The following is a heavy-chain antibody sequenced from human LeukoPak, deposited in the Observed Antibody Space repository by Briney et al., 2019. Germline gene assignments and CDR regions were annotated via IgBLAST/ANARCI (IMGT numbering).Heavy chain of an antibody. V-gene: IGHV3-49*04. CDR3: TSDYGDYRLDY. CDR2: IRSKAYGGTT. Sequence: GGSLRLSCTASGFTFGVYAMSWVRQAPGKGLEWVGFIRSKAYGGTTEYAASVKGRFTISRDDSKGIAYLQMNSLKTEDTAVYYCTSDYGDYRLDYWGQGTLVTVSS. J-gene: IGHJ4*02. D-gene: IGHD4-17*01. CDR1: GFTFGVYA.